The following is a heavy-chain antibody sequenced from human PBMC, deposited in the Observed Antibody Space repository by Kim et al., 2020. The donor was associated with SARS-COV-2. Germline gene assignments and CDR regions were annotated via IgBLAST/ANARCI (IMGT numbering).Heavy chain of an antibody. Sequence: GESLKISCQCSGYTFTSYWIGWVRQMPGKGLEWMGIIYPDESNIRYSPSFQGQVSIAVDKSINTAYLQWSSLKASDTAIYYCARHGGRTLTYWGQGTLVTVSS. CDR3: ARHGGRTLTY. CDR1: GYTFTSYW. D-gene: IGHD2-15*01. V-gene: IGHV5-51*01. CDR2: IYPDESNI. J-gene: IGHJ4*02.